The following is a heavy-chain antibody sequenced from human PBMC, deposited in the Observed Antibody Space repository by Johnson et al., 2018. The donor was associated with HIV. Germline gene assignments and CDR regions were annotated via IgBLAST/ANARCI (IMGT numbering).Heavy chain of an antibody. D-gene: IGHD6-13*01. V-gene: IGHV3-23*04. CDR2: ISGSGGST. CDR1: GFAFSSYA. J-gene: IGHJ3*02. CDR3: AKRPFRIAAAGPDAFDI. Sequence: VQLVESGGGLVQPGGSLRLSCAASGFAFSSYAMSWVRQAPGEGLEWVSAISGSGGSTYYAASLQGRFTISRENSKNTLYLQMNRLRDEDTAVYSCAKRPFRIAAAGPDAFDIWGQGTMVTVSS.